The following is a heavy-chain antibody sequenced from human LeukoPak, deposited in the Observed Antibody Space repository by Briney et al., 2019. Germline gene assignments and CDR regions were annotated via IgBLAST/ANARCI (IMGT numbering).Heavy chain of an antibody. J-gene: IGHJ3*02. CDR2: INPNSGGT. Sequence: ASVKVSCKASGYTFTGYYMHWVRQAPGQGLEWMGWINPNSGGTNYAQKFQGRVTMTRDTPISTAYLELSRLRSDDTAVYYCARRRSNRGAFDIWGQGTMVTVSS. D-gene: IGHD1-14*01. CDR3: ARRRSNRGAFDI. V-gene: IGHV1-2*02. CDR1: GYTFTGYY.